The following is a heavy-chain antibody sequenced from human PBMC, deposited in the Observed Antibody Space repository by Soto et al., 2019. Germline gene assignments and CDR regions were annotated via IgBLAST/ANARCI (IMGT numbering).Heavy chain of an antibody. D-gene: IGHD4-17*01. V-gene: IGHV3-9*01. CDR2: ISANGDNV. J-gene: IGHJ4*02. CDR3: AKDMKWGGMTTIHYFDS. CDR1: GFTVDDYA. Sequence: GGSLRLSCVASGFTVDDYAMHWFRQAPGKGLEWVSGISANGDNVDYADSVKGRFTVSRDNAKNSLFLQMNSLRPEDTALYYCAKDMKWGGMTTIHYFDSWGQGTQVTVSS.